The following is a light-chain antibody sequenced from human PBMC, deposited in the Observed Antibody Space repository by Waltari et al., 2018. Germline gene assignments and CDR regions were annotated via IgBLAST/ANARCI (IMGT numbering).Light chain of an antibody. V-gene: IGLV1-44*01. CDR1: TFNIGSNL. CDR2: FED. Sequence: QSVLTQPPSPSGTPGQRLTISCSGRTFNIGSNLVNWYQHRPGTAPKLLIYFEDQRPSGVPDRFSGSNSGTSASLVIRGLQSDDEGIYYCAAWDDRLNGYVFGPGTKVTVL. CDR3: AAWDDRLNGYV. J-gene: IGLJ1*01.